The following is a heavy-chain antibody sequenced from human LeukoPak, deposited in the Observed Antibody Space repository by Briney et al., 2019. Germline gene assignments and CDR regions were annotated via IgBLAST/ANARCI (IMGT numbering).Heavy chain of an antibody. Sequence: SETLSLTCTVSGGSISSYYWSWIRQPPGKGLEWIGYIYTSGSTNYNPSLKSRVTISVVMSKNQFSLKLSSVTAADTAVYYCARGIAVAGTYVFNYYYYYMDVWGKGTTVTVSS. CDR2: IYTSGST. CDR3: ARGIAVAGTYVFNYYYYYMDV. CDR1: GGSISSYY. V-gene: IGHV4-4*09. D-gene: IGHD6-19*01. J-gene: IGHJ6*03.